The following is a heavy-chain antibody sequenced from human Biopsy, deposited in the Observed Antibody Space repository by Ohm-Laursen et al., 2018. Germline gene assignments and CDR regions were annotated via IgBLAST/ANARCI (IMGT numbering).Heavy chain of an antibody. Sequence: SETLSLTCPVSGGSIGSFFWSWIRQPPGKGLEWIGYIYYSGSTNYNPSLRSRVTISVDRSKNQCSLELSSVTAADTAVYYCARVGAGAPSIDYFDYWGQGALVTVSS. V-gene: IGHV4-59*01. CDR2: IYYSGST. CDR1: GGSIGSFF. J-gene: IGHJ4*02. CDR3: ARVGAGAPSIDYFDY. D-gene: IGHD1-26*01.